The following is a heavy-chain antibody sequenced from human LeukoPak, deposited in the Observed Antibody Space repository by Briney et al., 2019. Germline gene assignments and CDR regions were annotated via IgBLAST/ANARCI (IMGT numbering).Heavy chain of an antibody. V-gene: IGHV4-34*01. CDR1: GGSFSGYY. D-gene: IGHD6-6*01. J-gene: IGHJ6*03. Sequence: SETLSLTCAVYGGSFSGYYWSWIRQPPGKGLEWIGEINHSGSTNYNPSLKGRVTISVDTSKNQFSLKLSSVTAADTAVYYCARGCRGIAARRFYYYMDVWGKGTTVTVSS. CDR2: INHSGST. CDR3: ARGCRGIAARRFYYYMDV.